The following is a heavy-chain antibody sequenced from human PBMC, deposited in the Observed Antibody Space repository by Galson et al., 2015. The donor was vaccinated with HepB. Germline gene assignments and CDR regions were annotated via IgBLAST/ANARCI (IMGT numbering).Heavy chain of an antibody. V-gene: IGHV3-30*04. CDR2: ISGDGGRNK. D-gene: IGHD3-22*01. CDR1: GLIFSSSV. Sequence: SLRLSCAASGLIFSSSVMNWVRQAPGKGLEWVSLISGDGGRNKNSADSWNGRFTISRDNSKNPLFLEISSLRAEDPVFYYCAREGFSSGDARIFDSWGRGTLVPVS. CDR3: AREGFSSGDARIFDS. J-gene: IGHJ4*02.